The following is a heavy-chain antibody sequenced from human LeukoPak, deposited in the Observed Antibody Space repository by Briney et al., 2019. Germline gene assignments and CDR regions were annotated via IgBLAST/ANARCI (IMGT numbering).Heavy chain of an antibody. Sequence: SVKVSCKASGYTFTSYDINWVRQATGQGLEWMGGIIPIFGTANYAQKFQGRVTITADESTSTAYMELSSLRSEDTAVYYCARGLRNYDILTGYHYYFDYWGQGTLVTVSS. D-gene: IGHD3-9*01. CDR2: IIPIFGTA. J-gene: IGHJ4*02. CDR3: ARGLRNYDILTGYHYYFDY. CDR1: GYTFTSYD. V-gene: IGHV1-69*13.